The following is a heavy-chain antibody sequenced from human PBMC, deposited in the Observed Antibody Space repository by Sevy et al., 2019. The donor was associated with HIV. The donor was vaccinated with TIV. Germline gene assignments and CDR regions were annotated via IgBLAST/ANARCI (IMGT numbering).Heavy chain of an antibody. V-gene: IGHV3-7*01. Sequence: GGSLRLSCAASGFTFSTYWMTWVRQAPGKGLEWVANIKRDGTDEEYVDSVKGRFTISRDNAKKTLYLRLDSLRAEDTAVYFCARALADWGNCHYSAWGQGTLVTVSS. CDR3: ARALADWGNCHYSA. CDR1: GFTFSTYW. D-gene: IGHD3-16*02. J-gene: IGHJ5*02. CDR2: IKRDGTDE.